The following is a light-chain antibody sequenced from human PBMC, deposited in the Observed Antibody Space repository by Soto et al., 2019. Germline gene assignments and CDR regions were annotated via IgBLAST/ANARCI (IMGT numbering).Light chain of an antibody. CDR1: QIVGSY. V-gene: IGKV3-11*01. J-gene: IGKJ3*01. Sequence: EIVLTQSPATLSLSPGERTTLSCRASQIVGSYLAWYQQKPGQAPRLLIYDASNRATGIPVRFSGSGSGTDFTLTISSLEPEDFAVYYCQQRSNWLFTFGPGTKVDIK. CDR3: QQRSNWLFT. CDR2: DAS.